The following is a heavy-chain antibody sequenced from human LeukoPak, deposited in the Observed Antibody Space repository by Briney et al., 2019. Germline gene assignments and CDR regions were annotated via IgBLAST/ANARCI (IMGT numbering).Heavy chain of an antibody. D-gene: IGHD4-23*01. CDR2: IYYSGST. CDR1: GGSISSYY. CDR3: ARRSQGGNWDY. Sequence: PSETLSLTCTVSGGSISSYYWSRLRQPPGKGLEWIGYIYYSGSTNYNPSLKRGVTISVDPSQNQFSLKLSSVTAADTAVYYCARRSQGGNWDYWGQGTLVTVSS. J-gene: IGHJ4*02. V-gene: IGHV4-59*08.